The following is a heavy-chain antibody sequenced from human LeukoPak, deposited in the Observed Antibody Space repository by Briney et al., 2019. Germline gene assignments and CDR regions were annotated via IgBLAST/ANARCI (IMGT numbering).Heavy chain of an antibody. D-gene: IGHD3-22*01. Sequence: GGSLRLSCPASGFTFSSYAMSWVRQAPGKGLEGVSAISGSGGSTYYADSVKGRFTISRDNSKNTLYLQMNSLRAEDTAVYYCAPSGLLRPTIYWGQGTLVTVSS. CDR2: ISGSGGST. J-gene: IGHJ4*02. V-gene: IGHV3-23*01. CDR1: GFTFSSYA. CDR3: APSGLLRPTIY.